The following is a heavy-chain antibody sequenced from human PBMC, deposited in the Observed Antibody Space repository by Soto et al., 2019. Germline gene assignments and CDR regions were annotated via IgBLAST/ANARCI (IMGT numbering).Heavy chain of an antibody. CDR1: GGSVSGFY. Sequence: SETLSLTCGVSGGSVSGFYWNWIRQPAGKGLEWIGRIHSTGNTDYNPSLKSRVTMSVDTSKSQFSLKLTSVTAADTAVYYCARGGKVGSYYYYGMDVWGQGTTVTVSS. D-gene: IGHD1-26*01. CDR3: ARGGKVGSYYYYGMDV. CDR2: IHSTGNT. J-gene: IGHJ6*02. V-gene: IGHV4-4*07.